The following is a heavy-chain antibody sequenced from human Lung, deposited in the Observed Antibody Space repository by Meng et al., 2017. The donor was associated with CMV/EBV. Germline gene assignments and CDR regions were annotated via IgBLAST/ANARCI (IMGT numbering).Heavy chain of an antibody. D-gene: IGHD3-22*01. CDR3: ARHPSSDSSGYYNEEPS. CDR1: GDTFSSYT. Sequence: QVQLVQSGAETKKPGYSVQVSCKASGDTFSSYTFSWARQAPGQGLEWMGGIIPIFGEAKYAQKFQGRVTIIADESTSTVYMDLRRLRSEDTAMYYCARHPSSDSSGYYNEEPSWGQGTLVTVSS. CDR2: IIPIFGEA. V-gene: IGHV1-69*12. J-gene: IGHJ4*02.